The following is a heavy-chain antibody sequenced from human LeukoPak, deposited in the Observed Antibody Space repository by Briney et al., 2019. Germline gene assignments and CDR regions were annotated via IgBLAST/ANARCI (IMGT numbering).Heavy chain of an antibody. D-gene: IGHD5-24*01. CDR1: GYTFTSYG. CDR2: ITPSGGT. J-gene: IGHJ4*02. V-gene: IGHV1-2*02. CDR3: ARDRYGDGFAHFDY. Sequence: ASVKVSCKASGYTFTSYGMHWVRQAPGQGLEWMGWITPSGGTNYPQKFQGRVAITRDTSITTAYMDLSRLTSDDTAVYYCARDRYGDGFAHFDYWGQGALVTVSS.